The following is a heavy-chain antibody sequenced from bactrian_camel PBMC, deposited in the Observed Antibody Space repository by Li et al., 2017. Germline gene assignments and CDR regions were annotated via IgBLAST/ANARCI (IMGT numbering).Heavy chain of an antibody. CDR2: ISTGGDNT. D-gene: IGHD3*01. CDR1: GFTFSIAV. J-gene: IGHJ4*01. CDR3: ARPDGLSWCPTTPMDVRY. Sequence: DVQLVESGGGLVQPGGSLRLSCVASGFTFSIAVMSWVRQVPGKGLEWVSTISTGGDNTYYADSMKGRFTISRDDAKNTLYLQMNTLKPEDTAIYYCARPDGLSWCPTTPMDVRYWGQGTQVTVS. V-gene: IGHV3S40*01.